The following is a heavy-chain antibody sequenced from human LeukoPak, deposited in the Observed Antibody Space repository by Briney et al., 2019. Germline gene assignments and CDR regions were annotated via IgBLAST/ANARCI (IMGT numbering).Heavy chain of an antibody. J-gene: IGHJ3*02. D-gene: IGHD6-19*01. CDR2: TYYSGST. Sequence: PSQTLSLTCTVSGGSISSYYWSWIRQPPGKGLEWIGYTYYSGSTNYNPSLKSRVTISVDTSKNQFSLRLSSVTAADTAVYYCARPKWLDVDAFDIWGQGTMVTVSS. CDR3: ARPKWLDVDAFDI. V-gene: IGHV4-59*08. CDR1: GGSISSYY.